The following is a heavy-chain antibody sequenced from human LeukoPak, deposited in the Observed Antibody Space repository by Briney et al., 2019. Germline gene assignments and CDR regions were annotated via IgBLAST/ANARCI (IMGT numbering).Heavy chain of an antibody. J-gene: IGHJ3*01. V-gene: IGHV5-51*01. CDR1: GYIFTSYC. CDR2: IYPGDSGP. Sequence: TGESPKISCRVSGYIFTSYCIGWVRQMPGKGLEWMGVIYPGDSGPTYSPSFQGQVTNSVDKSINTSYLQWSSVQASDTAMYYCGMSGDRVPLQDDVFDVWGQGTMVTVST. D-gene: IGHD2-15*01. CDR3: GMSGDRVPLQDDVFDV.